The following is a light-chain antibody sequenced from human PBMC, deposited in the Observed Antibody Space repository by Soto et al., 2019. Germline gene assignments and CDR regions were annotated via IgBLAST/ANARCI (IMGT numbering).Light chain of an antibody. CDR2: DVS. V-gene: IGKV3-20*01. CDR3: QQYGISPT. CDR1: QSVSSNY. Sequence: DIVLTQSPGTLSLSPGERATLSCRSSQSVSSNYLAWYQQKPDQAPRLVIYDVSGRATGIPDRFSGSGSGTDFTLTIRRLEPEDSAVYYCQQYGISPTFGQGTKVEIK. J-gene: IGKJ1*01.